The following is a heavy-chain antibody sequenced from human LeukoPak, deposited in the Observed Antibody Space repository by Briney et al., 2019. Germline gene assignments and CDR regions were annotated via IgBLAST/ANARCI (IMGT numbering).Heavy chain of an antibody. Sequence: SETLSLTCTVSGGSISSYYWSWIRQPPGKGLEWIGYIYYSGSTNYNPSLKSRVTISVDTSKNQFSLKLSSVTAADTAVYYCARVTYSYGWVGNYYYYMDVWGKGTTVTVSS. CDR2: IYYSGST. CDR1: GGSISSYY. CDR3: ARVTYSYGWVGNYYYYMDV. V-gene: IGHV4-59*01. J-gene: IGHJ6*03. D-gene: IGHD5-18*01.